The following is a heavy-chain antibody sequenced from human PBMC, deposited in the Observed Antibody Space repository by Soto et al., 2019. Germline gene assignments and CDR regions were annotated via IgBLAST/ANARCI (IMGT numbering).Heavy chain of an antibody. V-gene: IGHV4-59*01. Sequence: LSETLSLTCTVSGGSISSYYWIWIRQPPGKGLEWIGYIYYSGSTNYNPSLKSRVTISVDTSKNQFSLKLSSVTAADTAVYYCARVVSSVFGVVSVGWLDPWGQGLLVTLST. CDR2: IYYSGST. D-gene: IGHD3-3*01. CDR1: GGSISSYY. J-gene: IGHJ5*02. CDR3: ARVVSSVFGVVSVGWLDP.